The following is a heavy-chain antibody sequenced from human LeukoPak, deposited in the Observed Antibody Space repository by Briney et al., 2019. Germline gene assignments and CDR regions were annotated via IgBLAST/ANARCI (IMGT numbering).Heavy chain of an antibody. CDR3: ARFGGPHAFDI. D-gene: IGHD3-3*01. CDR1: GYSISSGYY. V-gene: IGHV4-38-2*02. J-gene: IGHJ3*02. Sequence: TSETLSLTCTVSGYSISSGYYWGWIRQPPGKGLEWIGSIYHSGSTYYNPSLKSRVTISVDTSKNHFSLTLSSVTAADTAVYYCARFGGPHAFDIWGQGTMVTVSS. CDR2: IYHSGST.